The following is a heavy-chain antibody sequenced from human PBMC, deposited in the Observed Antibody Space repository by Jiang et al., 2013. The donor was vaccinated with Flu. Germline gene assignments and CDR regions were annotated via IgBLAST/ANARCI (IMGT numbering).Heavy chain of an antibody. V-gene: IGHV4-39*01. CDR2: IYYSGST. Sequence: SLTCTVSGGSISSSSYYWGWIRQPPGKGLEWIGSIYYSGSTYYNPSLKSRVTISVDTSKNQFSLKLSSVTAADTAVYYCARHRDGYSYISRPHYYGMDVWGQGTTVTVSS. CDR1: GGSISSSSYY. J-gene: IGHJ6*02. CDR3: ARHRDGYSYISRPHYYGMDV. D-gene: IGHD5-18*01.